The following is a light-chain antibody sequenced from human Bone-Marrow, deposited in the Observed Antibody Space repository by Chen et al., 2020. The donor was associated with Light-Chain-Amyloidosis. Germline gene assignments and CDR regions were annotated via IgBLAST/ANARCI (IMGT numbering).Light chain of an antibody. CDR1: DLPTQY. CDR2: RDT. V-gene: IGLV3-25*03. Sequence: SYELTQPPSVSVPPGQTARITCSGDDLPTQYAYCYQQKPGQAPVLVIHRDTERPSGISERFSGSSSGTTATVKISGVQAEDEADYHCESADSSGSYEVIFGGETKLTVL. J-gene: IGLJ2*01. CDR3: ESADSSGSYEVI.